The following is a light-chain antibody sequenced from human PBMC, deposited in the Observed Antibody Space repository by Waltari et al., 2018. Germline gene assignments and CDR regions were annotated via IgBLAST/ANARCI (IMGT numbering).Light chain of an antibody. CDR1: ESVLFSSRNKNH. V-gene: IGKV4-1*01. CDR3: QQYYDSPLT. J-gene: IGKJ4*01. Sequence: DIVMTQSPDSLAVSLGERATINCKSSESVLFSSRNKNHLAWYHQKPGHPPKLLLYWASTRESGVPDRFSGSGSGTDFTLTISSLQAEDVAIYYCQQYYDSPLTFGGGTKVEIK. CDR2: WAS.